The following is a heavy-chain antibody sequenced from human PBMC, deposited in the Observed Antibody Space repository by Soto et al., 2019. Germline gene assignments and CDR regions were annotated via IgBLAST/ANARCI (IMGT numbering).Heavy chain of an antibody. V-gene: IGHV4-31*03. Sequence: LSLTCTVSGGSISSGGYYWSWIRQHPGKGLEWIGYIYYSGSTYYNPSLKSRVTISVDTSKNQFSLKLSSVTAADTAVYYCAGAYSSSWYYFDYWGQGTLVTVSS. CDR3: AGAYSSSWYYFDY. D-gene: IGHD6-13*01. CDR2: IYYSGST. CDR1: GGSISSGGYY. J-gene: IGHJ4*02.